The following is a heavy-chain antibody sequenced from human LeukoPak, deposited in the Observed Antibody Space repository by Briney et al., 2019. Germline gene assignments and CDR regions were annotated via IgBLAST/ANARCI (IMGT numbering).Heavy chain of an antibody. V-gene: IGHV4-34*01. CDR1: GGSFSGYY. J-gene: IGHJ4*02. Sequence: SETLSLTCAVYGGSFSGYYWSWIRQPPGKGLEWIGEINHSGSTNYNPSLKSRVTISVDTSKNQFSLKLSSVTAADTAVYYCARGLEPNRAYCFDYWGQGTLVTVSS. CDR2: INHSGST. D-gene: IGHD1-1*01. CDR3: ARGLEPNRAYCFDY.